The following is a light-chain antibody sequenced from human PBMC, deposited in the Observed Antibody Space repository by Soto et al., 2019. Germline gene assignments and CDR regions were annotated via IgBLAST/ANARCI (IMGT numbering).Light chain of an antibody. CDR3: QQYNSYLWT. J-gene: IGKJ1*01. V-gene: IGKV1-5*01. CDR2: DAS. Sequence: IHMTHSPSTLSASVLYRVTITCRASQSISSWLAWYQQKPGKAPKLLIYDASSLESGVPSRFSGSGSGTEFTLTISSLQPDDFATYYCQQYNSYLWTFGQGTKVDI. CDR1: QSISSW.